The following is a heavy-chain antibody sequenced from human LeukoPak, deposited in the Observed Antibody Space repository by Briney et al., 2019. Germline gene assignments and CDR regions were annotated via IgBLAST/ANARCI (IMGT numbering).Heavy chain of an antibody. J-gene: IGHJ4*02. V-gene: IGHV3-30-3*01. CDR2: ISYDGSNK. D-gene: IGHD6-19*01. CDR3: AKATYSSGWFHFDY. Sequence: GGSLRLSCAASGFTFSSYAMHWVRQAPGKGLEWVAVISYDGSNKYYADSVKGRFTISRDNSKNTLYLQMNSLRAEDTAVYYCAKATYSSGWFHFDYWGQGTLVTVSS. CDR1: GFTFSSYA.